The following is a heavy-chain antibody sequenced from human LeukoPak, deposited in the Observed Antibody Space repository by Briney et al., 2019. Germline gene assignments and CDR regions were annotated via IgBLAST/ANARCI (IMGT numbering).Heavy chain of an antibody. Sequence: ASVKVSCKASGYTFTSYDINWVRQATGQGLGWRGWMNPNSGNTGYAQKFQGRVTMTRDTSISTAYMELSRLRSDDTAVYYCARDRAAVGSGMNWFDPWGQGTLVTVSS. CDR3: ARDRAAVGSGMNWFDP. V-gene: IGHV1-8*01. J-gene: IGHJ5*02. CDR1: GYTFTSYD. D-gene: IGHD3-10*01. CDR2: MNPNSGNT.